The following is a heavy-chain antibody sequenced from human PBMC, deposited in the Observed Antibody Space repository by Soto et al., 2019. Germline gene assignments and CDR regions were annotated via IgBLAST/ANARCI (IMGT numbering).Heavy chain of an antibody. Sequence: LRLSCAASGFTFSSYSMNWVRQAPGKGLEWVSYISSSSSTIYYADSVKGRFTISRDNSKNTLYLQMNSLRAEDTAAYFCARYGQGEAPYTVGGVWGQGTVVTVSS. J-gene: IGHJ4*02. D-gene: IGHD3-16*01. V-gene: IGHV3-48*01. CDR3: ARYGQGEAPYTVGGV. CDR1: GFTFSSYS. CDR2: ISSSSSTI.